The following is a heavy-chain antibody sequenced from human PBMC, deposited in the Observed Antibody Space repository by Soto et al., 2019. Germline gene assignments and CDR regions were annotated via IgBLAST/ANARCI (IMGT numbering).Heavy chain of an antibody. J-gene: IGHJ4*02. V-gene: IGHV3-30*04. Sequence: QVQLVESGGGVVQPGGSLRLSCAASGFTYSTYNMYWVRQAPGKGLEWVAIISSDGRDKYYADSVKGRCTISRDNSNNTVFLQVDRLSVEDTAVFYCVSQLAVDSWGQGTLVTVSS. CDR3: VSQLAVDS. CDR1: GFTYSTYN. CDR2: ISSDGRDK. D-gene: IGHD2-2*01.